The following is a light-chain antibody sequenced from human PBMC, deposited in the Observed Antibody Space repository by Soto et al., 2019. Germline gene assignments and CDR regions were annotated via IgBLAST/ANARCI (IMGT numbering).Light chain of an antibody. V-gene: IGLV2-14*03. J-gene: IGLJ2*01. CDR3: SSYSTTATLNVI. Sequence: HSALTQPASVSGAPGQSITISCTGGSTDVGAYNFVSWYQQYSGKAPKLIIYDVTNRPSGISHRFSGSKSGNTASLTISGLQAEDEADYYCSSYSTTATLNVIFGGGTKVTVL. CDR1: STDVGAYNF. CDR2: DVT.